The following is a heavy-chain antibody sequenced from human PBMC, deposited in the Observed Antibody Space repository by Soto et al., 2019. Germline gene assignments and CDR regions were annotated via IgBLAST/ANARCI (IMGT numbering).Heavy chain of an antibody. CDR2: ISSDVVNY. V-gene: IGHV3-30-3*01. Sequence: QVQLVESGGGVVQPGRSLRLSCAASGFTFSSFAMHWVRQAPGKGLEWLAVISSDVVNYYYAESVKGRFTISRDNSKNTLCLQKNSLREEDTPVYYCARGGAWTPEGLGYWGQGTLVTVSS. D-gene: IGHD2-15*01. J-gene: IGHJ4*02. CDR1: GFTFSSFA. CDR3: ARGGAWTPEGLGY.